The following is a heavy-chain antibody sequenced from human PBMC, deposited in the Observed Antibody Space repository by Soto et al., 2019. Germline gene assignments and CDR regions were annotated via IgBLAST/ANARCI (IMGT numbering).Heavy chain of an antibody. CDR1: GYTFTTYG. Sequence: QVQLVQSGAEVKKPGASVKVSCKASGYTFTTYGIHWWRQAPGQRLEWMGWINVGSGDTEYSQKFQGRVTITRDTSASTAYMELSSLRAEDTTVYYCARGIGQPSYFDYWGQGTLVTVSS. V-gene: IGHV1-3*01. CDR3: ARGIGQPSYFDY. CDR2: INVGSGDT. D-gene: IGHD2-15*01. J-gene: IGHJ4*02.